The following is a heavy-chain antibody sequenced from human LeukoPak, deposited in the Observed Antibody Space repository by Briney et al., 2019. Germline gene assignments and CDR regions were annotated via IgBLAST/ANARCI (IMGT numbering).Heavy chain of an antibody. J-gene: IGHJ6*03. CDR1: GGTFSSCA. CDR3: ARGSPYYYYYYMDV. CDR2: IIPIFGTA. Sequence: SVKVSCKASGGTFSSCAISWVRQAPGQGLEWMGGIIPIFGTANYAQKFQGRVTITADESTSTAYMELSSLRSEDTAMYYCARGSPYYYYYYMDVWGKGTTVTVSS. V-gene: IGHV1-69*13. D-gene: IGHD1-26*01.